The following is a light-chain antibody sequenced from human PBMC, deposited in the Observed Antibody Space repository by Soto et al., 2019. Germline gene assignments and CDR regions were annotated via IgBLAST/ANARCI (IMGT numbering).Light chain of an antibody. CDR3: QHYHSQSIT. J-gene: IGKJ4*01. V-gene: IGKV1-5*01. CDR2: AAS. CDR1: ENIFKF. Sequence: DILLIQSPATLSASVGDRITITCRASENIFKFLAWYQQRSGSAQNLLIYAASDLEKGVPSRFSGSGSGTECTLTIDNLQPNDSATYFCQHYHSQSITFGGGTQVDVK.